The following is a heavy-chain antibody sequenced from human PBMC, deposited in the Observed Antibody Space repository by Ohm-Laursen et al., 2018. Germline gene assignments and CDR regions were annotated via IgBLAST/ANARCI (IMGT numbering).Heavy chain of an antibody. CDR1: GVSISNTDYY. CDR3: AREPKVIAGALQI. CDR2: IHSSWNT. V-gene: IGHV4-31*03. D-gene: IGHD2-15*01. J-gene: IGHJ3*02. Sequence: TLSLTCTVSGVSISNTDYYWTWIRQYPGKGLEWIGDIHSSWNTNYNPSLKSRVNILIDTSKSQFSLKLTSVTAADTAVYYCAREPKVIAGALQIWGQGTVVTVSS.